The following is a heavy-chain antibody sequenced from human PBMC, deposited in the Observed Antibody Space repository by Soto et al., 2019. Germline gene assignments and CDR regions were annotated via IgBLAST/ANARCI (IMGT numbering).Heavy chain of an antibody. Sequence: GGSLRLSCAASGFTFSSYSMNWVRQAPGKGLEWVSSISSSSSYIYYADSVKGRFTISRDNAKNSLYLQMNSLRAEDTAVYYCARDTGDSTVGAFDIWGQGTMVTVSS. CDR3: ARDTGDSTVGAFDI. J-gene: IGHJ3*02. CDR1: GFTFSSYS. D-gene: IGHD3-22*01. V-gene: IGHV3-21*01. CDR2: ISSSSSYI.